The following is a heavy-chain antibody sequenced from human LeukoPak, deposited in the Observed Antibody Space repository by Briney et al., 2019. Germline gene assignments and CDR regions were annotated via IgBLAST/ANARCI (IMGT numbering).Heavy chain of an antibody. Sequence: GGSLRLSCAASGFTFSSYVMYWVRQAPGKGLVWVSRINSDGSSTTYADSVKGRFTISRDNAKNTLHLQMNSLRVEDTAVYYCVRGYTIGPGGYWGQGTLVTVSA. V-gene: IGHV3-74*03. D-gene: IGHD3-16*02. CDR3: VRGYTIGPGGY. CDR1: GFTFSSYV. CDR2: INSDGSST. J-gene: IGHJ4*02.